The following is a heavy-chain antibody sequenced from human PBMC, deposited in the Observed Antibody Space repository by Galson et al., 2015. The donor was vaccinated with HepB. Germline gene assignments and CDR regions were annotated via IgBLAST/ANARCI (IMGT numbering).Heavy chain of an antibody. Sequence: ETLSLTCTVSGGSISSSSYYWGWIRQPPGKGLEWIGSIYYSGSTYYNPSLKSRVTISVDTSKNQFSLKLSSVTAADTAAYYCARDGLVADDFDYWGQGTLVTVSS. CDR3: ARDGLVADDFDY. CDR1: GGSISSSSYY. CDR2: IYYSGST. D-gene: IGHD5-12*01. J-gene: IGHJ4*02. V-gene: IGHV4-39*07.